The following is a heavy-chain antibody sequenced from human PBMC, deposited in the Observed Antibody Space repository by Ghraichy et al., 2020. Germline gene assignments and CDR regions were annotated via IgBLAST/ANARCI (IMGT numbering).Heavy chain of an antibody. D-gene: IGHD6-19*01. CDR1: GGSFSGYY. Sequence: SETLSLTCAVYGGSFSGYYWSWIRQPPGKGLEWIGEINHSGSTNYNPSLKSRVTISVDTSKNQFSLKLSSVTAADTAVYYCARGFRFQQWLVPMFDNWGQGTLVTVSS. V-gene: IGHV4-34*01. J-gene: IGHJ4*02. CDR2: INHSGST. CDR3: ARGFRFQQWLVPMFDN.